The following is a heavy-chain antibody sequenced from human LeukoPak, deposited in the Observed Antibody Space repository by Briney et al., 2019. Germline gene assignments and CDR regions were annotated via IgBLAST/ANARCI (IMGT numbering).Heavy chain of an antibody. J-gene: IGHJ3*02. V-gene: IGHV3-53*01. CDR1: GFTVSSNY. CDR3: ASPSSGQSFDI. Sequence: GETLRLSCAASGFTVSSNYMNWVRQAPGKGLEWVSVIYTGGNTYYADSVKGRFTISRDNSKNTLYLQMHSLRAEDTAVYYCASPSSGQSFDIWGQGTMVTVS. D-gene: IGHD6-19*01. CDR2: IYTGGNT.